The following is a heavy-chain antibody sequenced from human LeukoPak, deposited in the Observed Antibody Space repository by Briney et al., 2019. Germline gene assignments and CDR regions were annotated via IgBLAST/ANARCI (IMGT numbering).Heavy chain of an antibody. V-gene: IGHV3-7*01. Sequence: GGSLRLSCAASRFTLSNYWMSWVRQAPGKGLEWVANIKQDGSETYYVDSVKGRFTISRDNAKNSLSLQMNSLRVEDTAVYYCARQRGSGCRDYWGQGTLVTVSS. CDR2: IKQDGSET. CDR1: RFTLSNYW. CDR3: ARQRGSGCRDY. D-gene: IGHD6-19*01. J-gene: IGHJ4*02.